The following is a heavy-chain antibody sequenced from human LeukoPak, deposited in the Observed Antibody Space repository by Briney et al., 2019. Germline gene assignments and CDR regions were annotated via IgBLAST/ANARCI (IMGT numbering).Heavy chain of an antibody. CDR1: GYTFTSYD. Sequence: GASVKVSCKASGYTFTSYDINWVRQATGQGLEWMGWMNPNSGNTGYAQKFQGRVTMTRNTSISTAYMELSSLRSEDTAVYYCARVTRHCSGGICFFDYWGQGTLVTVSS. V-gene: IGHV1-8*01. CDR3: ARVTRHCSGGICFFDY. D-gene: IGHD2-15*01. J-gene: IGHJ4*02. CDR2: MNPNSGNT.